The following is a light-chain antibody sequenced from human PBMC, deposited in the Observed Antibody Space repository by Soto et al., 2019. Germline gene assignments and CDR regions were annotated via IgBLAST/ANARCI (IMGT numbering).Light chain of an antibody. CDR1: QSVLNNY. J-gene: IGKJ4*01. V-gene: IGKV3-20*01. CDR3: QQYGSSIT. CDR2: GAS. Sequence: EIILTQSPGTLSLSPAERAALSCRASQSVLNNYLAWYQQKPGQAPSLLIYGASIRASGIPDKFSGSGSGTDFTLTINRLEPDDFAVYHCQQYGSSITFGGGTKVEVK.